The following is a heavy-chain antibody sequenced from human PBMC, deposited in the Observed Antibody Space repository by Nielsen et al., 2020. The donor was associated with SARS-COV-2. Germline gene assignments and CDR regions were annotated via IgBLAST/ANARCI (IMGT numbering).Heavy chain of an antibody. CDR2: MWYHGGDE. D-gene: IGHD3/OR15-3a*01. CDR3: ARDLTFGAYWFDP. V-gene: IGHV3-33*08. J-gene: IGHJ5*02. CDR1: GFTFSSYW. Sequence: GESLKISCAASGFTFSSYWMHWVRQPPGKGLEWVAHMWYHGGDENYADSVRGRFTISRDLSKNTVYLQMSSLRVEDTAVYYCARDLTFGAYWFDPWSQGTLVTVSS.